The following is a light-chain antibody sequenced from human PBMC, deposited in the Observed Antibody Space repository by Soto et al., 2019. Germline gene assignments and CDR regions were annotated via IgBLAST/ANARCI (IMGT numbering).Light chain of an antibody. CDR1: ESIGIN. Sequence: EIVLTQSPATLSVSPGERVTLSCRASESIGINLAWYRQEPGRAPRLLIYGASTGATNIPTRFSGSGSGTEFTLTISSLQSEDFAVYYCHQYNAWPPSFGQGTKLEIK. CDR2: GAS. CDR3: HQYNAWPPS. J-gene: IGKJ2*01. V-gene: IGKV3-15*01.